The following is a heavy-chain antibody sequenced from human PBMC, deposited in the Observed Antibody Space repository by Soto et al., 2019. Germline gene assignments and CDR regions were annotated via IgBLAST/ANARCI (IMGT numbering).Heavy chain of an antibody. D-gene: IGHD5-12*01. CDR2: TYFRSKWYN. CDR1: GDSVSSNTAS. J-gene: IGHJ5*02. CDR3: AKGDNLGPKTGYAFDP. V-gene: IGHV6-1*01. Sequence: SQTLSLTCAISGDSVSSNTASWNWIRHSPSRGLEWLGRTYFRSKWYNDYAVSVKSRITINPDTSNNQFSLQLNSVTPEDTAVYFCAKGDNLGPKTGYAFDPWGQGIRVTVS.